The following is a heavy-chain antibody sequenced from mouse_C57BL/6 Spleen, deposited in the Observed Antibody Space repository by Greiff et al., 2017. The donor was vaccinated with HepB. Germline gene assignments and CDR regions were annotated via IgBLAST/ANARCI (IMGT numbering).Heavy chain of an antibody. V-gene: IGHV2-2*01. Sequence: VQLVESGPGLVQPSQSLSITCTVSGFSLTSYGVHWVRQSPGKGLEWLGVIWSGGSTDYNAAFISRLSISKDNSKSQVFFKMNSLQADDTAIYYCASLPYGSSYVLYAMDYWGQGTSVTVSS. J-gene: IGHJ4*01. CDR1: GFSLTSYG. D-gene: IGHD1-1*01. CDR3: ASLPYGSSYVLYAMDY. CDR2: IWSGGST.